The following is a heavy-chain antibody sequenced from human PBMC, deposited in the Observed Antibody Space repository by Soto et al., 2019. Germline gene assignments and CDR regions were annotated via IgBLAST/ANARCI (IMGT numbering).Heavy chain of an antibody. J-gene: IGHJ6*02. Sequence: GESLKISCKGSGYSFTSYWIGWVRQMPGKGLEWMGIIYPGDSDTRYSPSFQGQATISADKSFSTAYLQWSSLKASDTAMYYCARSHGNILTGYYSYYYYGMDVWGQGTTVTVSS. D-gene: IGHD3-9*01. CDR3: ARSHGNILTGYYSYYYYGMDV. CDR2: IYPGDSDT. CDR1: GYSFTSYW. V-gene: IGHV5-51*01.